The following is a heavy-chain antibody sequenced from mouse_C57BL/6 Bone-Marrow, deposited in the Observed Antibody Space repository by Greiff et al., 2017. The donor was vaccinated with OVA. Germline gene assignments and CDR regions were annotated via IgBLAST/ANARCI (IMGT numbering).Heavy chain of an antibody. D-gene: IGHD2-3*01. V-gene: IGHV1-54*01. CDR1: GYAFTNYL. CDR3: ARRRYDGYYPAWFAY. CDR2: INPGSGGT. J-gene: IGHJ3*01. Sequence: QVQLQQSGAELVRPGTSVKVSCKASGYAFTNYLIEWVKQRPGQGLEWIGVINPGSGGTNYNEKFKGKATLTADKSSSTAYMQLSSLTSEDSAVYFCARRRYDGYYPAWFAYWGQGTLVTVSA.